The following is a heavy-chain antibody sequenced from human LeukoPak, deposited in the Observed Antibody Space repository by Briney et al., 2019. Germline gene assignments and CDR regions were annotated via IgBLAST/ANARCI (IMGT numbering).Heavy chain of an antibody. J-gene: IGHJ5*02. CDR2: ISGSGGST. D-gene: IGHD3-16*01. V-gene: IGHV3-23*01. CDR3: AKDLLSFXPLDYDRDP. Sequence: PGGSLRLSCAASGFTFSSYAMSWVRQAPGKRLEWVSAISGSGGSTYYADSVKGRFTISRDNSKNTLYLQMNSLRAEDTAVYYCAKDLLSFXPLDYDRDPWGQGTLVTV. CDR1: GFTFSSYA.